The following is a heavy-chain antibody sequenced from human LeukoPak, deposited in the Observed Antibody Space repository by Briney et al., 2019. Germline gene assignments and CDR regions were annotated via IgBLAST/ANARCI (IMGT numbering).Heavy chain of an antibody. V-gene: IGHV3-23*01. D-gene: IGHD1-26*01. CDR1: GFTFSSYS. CDR3: ARNYYEPTYDYYFDC. Sequence: GGSLRLSCAASGFTFSSYSMKWVRQAPGKGLEWVSAISGSGGSTYYADSVRGRFTISRDNSKNTLYLHMNSLRAEDTALYYCARNYYEPTYDYYFDCWGQGTLVTVSS. J-gene: IGHJ4*02. CDR2: ISGSGGST.